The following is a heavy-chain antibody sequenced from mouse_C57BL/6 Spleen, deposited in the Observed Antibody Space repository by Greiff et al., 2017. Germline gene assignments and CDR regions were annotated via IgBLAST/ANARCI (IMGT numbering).Heavy chain of an antibody. CDR3: TTSHGSSPFSY. Sequence: EVQLQQSGAELVRPGASVKLSCTASGFNIKDYYMHWVKQRPEQGLEWIGRIDPEDGDTEYAPKFQGKATMTADTSSNTAYLRLSSLTSEDTAVYYCTTSHGSSPFSYWGQGTLVTVSA. J-gene: IGHJ3*01. CDR1: GFNIKDYY. D-gene: IGHD1-1*01. CDR2: IDPEDGDT. V-gene: IGHV14-1*01.